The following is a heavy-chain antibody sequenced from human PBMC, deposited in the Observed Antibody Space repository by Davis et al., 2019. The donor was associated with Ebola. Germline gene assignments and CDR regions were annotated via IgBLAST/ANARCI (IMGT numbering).Heavy chain of an antibody. V-gene: IGHV4-30-4*01. J-gene: IGHJ6*02. CDR1: GGSISSGDYY. CDR2: IYYSGST. D-gene: IGHD2-2*01. Sequence: PSETLSLTCTVSGGSISSGDYYWSWIRQSPGKGLEWIGYIYYSGSTFYNPSLRSRVIVSVDTSKNQFSLKLSSVTAADTAVYYCARVMTAAMRYSGMDVWGQGTTVTVSS. CDR3: ARVMTAAMRYSGMDV.